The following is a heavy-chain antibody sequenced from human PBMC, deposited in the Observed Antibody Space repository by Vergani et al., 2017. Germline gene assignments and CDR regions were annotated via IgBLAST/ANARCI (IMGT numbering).Heavy chain of an antibody. CDR3: ARDRTCRSTRCPRWTGWIDP. V-gene: IGHV4-30-4*08. CDR1: GGFISRGDYY. Sequence: QVQLQESGPGLVKPSQTLSLTCSVSGGFISRGDYYFSWIPQPTAKGLELIGYFNYSGSTYYNTSLKSRVTIAVDTSKNQFSLKLRSVTAAATAVYYCARDRTCRSTRCPRWTGWIDPWGQGTLVTVSS. D-gene: IGHD2-2*01. J-gene: IGHJ5*02. CDR2: FNYSGST.